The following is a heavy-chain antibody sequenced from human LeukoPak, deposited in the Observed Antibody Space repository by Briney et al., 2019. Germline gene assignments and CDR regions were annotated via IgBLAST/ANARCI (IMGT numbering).Heavy chain of an antibody. CDR2: IWYDGSNK. CDR1: GFTFSSYG. Sequence: GGSLRLSCAASGFTFSSYGMHWVRQAPGKGLEWVAVIWYDGSNKYYADSVKGRFTISRDNSKNTLYLQMNSLRAEDTAVYYCAGDVYGSPGSWYFDLWGRGALVTVSS. V-gene: IGHV3-33*01. D-gene: IGHD3-16*01. CDR3: AGDVYGSPGSWYFDL. J-gene: IGHJ2*01.